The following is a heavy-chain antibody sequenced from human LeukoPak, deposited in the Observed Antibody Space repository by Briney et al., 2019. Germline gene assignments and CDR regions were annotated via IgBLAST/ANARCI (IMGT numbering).Heavy chain of an antibody. CDR1: GFTFSSYS. CDR2: IKQDGSEK. J-gene: IGHJ5*02. CDR3: AREGTICSSTSCYIPDWFDP. Sequence: GGSLRLSCAASGFTFSSYSMNWVRQAPGKGLEWVANIKQDGSEKYYVDSVKGRFTISRDNAKNSLYLQMNSLRAEDTAVYYCAREGTICSSTSCYIPDWFDPWGQGTLVTVSS. V-gene: IGHV3-7*01. D-gene: IGHD2-2*02.